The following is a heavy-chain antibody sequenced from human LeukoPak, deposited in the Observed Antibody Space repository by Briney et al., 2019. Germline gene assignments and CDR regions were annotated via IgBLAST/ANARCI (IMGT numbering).Heavy chain of an antibody. CDR3: AKDWGYCSGGSCYYFDY. J-gene: IGHJ4*02. CDR1: GFTFSNYG. V-gene: IGHV3-23*01. CDR2: ISGSGDST. D-gene: IGHD2-15*01. Sequence: GGSLRLSCAASGFTFSNYGMNWVRQAPGKGLEWVPGISGSGDSTYYADSVKGRFTISRDNSKNTLYLQMNSLRAEDTAVYYCAKDWGYCSGGSCYYFDYWGQGTLVTVSS.